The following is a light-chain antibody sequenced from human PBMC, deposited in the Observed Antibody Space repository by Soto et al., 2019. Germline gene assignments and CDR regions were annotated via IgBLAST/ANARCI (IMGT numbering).Light chain of an antibody. V-gene: IGKV1-5*01. CDR2: DAS. J-gene: IGKJ1*01. CDR1: QNIRSR. Sequence: DFQMTQSPSTLSASVLYIVTITFRASQNIRSRLAWFQQKPGKAPKLLIYDASSLESGVPQRFSGSGSGTEFTLTISSLQTDDFSTYYCKQYHSYWTFGQGTKVDIK. CDR3: KQYHSYWT.